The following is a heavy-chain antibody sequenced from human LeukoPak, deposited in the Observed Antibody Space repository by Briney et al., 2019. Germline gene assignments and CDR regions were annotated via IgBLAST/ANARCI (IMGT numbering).Heavy chain of an antibody. V-gene: IGHV1-69*05. CDR1: GGTFSSYA. CDR3: ARVQIVVVVAATGGGWFDP. J-gene: IGHJ5*02. Sequence: ASVKVSCKASGGTFSSYAISWVRQAPGQGLEWMGGIIPIFGTANYAQKFQGRVTITTDESTSTAYMELSSLRSEDTAVYYCARVQIVVVVAATGGGWFDPWGQGTLVTVPS. CDR2: IIPIFGTA. D-gene: IGHD2-15*01.